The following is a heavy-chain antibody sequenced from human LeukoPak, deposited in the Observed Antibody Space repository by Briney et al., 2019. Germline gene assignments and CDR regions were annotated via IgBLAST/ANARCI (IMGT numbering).Heavy chain of an antibody. CDR3: AKDDDWLRFEH. J-gene: IGHJ4*02. CDR1: GFTFKSYG. D-gene: IGHD5-12*01. CDR2: IRFDESDK. V-gene: IGHV3-30*02. Sequence: GGSLRLSCAASGFTFKSYGMHWVRQAPGKGLEWVAHIRFDESDKYYSDSVKGRFTISRDNSNHMLYLQMNSLIAEDTAIYYCAKDDDWLRFEHWGRGTPVSVSS.